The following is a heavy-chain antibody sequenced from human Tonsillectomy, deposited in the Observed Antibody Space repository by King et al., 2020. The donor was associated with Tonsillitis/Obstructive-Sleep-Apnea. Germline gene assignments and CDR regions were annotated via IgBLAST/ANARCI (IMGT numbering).Heavy chain of an antibody. Sequence: VQLVESGGDVVQPGRSLRLSCAASGFTFSSHAMHWVRQAPGKGLEWVAVIVYDGSNKYYADSVKCRFTVSRDNSKNTFYVQLKSLRAEETAVYYCARDACSGGGCYSNNYYYYMDVWGKGTTVTVSS. CDR2: IVYDGSNK. J-gene: IGHJ6*03. CDR3: ARDACSGGGCYSNNYYYYMDV. D-gene: IGHD2-15*01. CDR1: GFTFSSHA. V-gene: IGHV3-30*01.